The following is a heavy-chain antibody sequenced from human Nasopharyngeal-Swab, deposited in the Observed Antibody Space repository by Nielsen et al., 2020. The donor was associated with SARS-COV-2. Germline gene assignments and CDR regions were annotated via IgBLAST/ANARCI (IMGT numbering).Heavy chain of an antibody. CDR3: AREVPYSGHDDAFDI. Sequence: VREAPGKGLEWISYISTTTAIIYYADSVKGRFTISRDNAKNSLYLQMNSLRAEDTAVYYCAREVPYSGHDDAFDIWGQGTMVTVSS. V-gene: IGHV3-48*03. J-gene: IGHJ3*02. CDR2: ISTTTAII. D-gene: IGHD5-12*01.